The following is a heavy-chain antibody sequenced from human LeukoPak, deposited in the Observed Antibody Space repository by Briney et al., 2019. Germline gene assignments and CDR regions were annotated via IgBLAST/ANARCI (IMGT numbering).Heavy chain of an antibody. V-gene: IGHV1-8*01. CDR2: MNPNSGNT. CDR1: GYTFTSYD. J-gene: IGHJ6*02. CDR3: ARGYSYDYYYYGMDV. D-gene: IGHD5-18*01. Sequence: EASVTVSCTASGYTFTSYDINWVRQATGQGLEWMGWMNPNSGNTGYAQKFQGRVTMTRNTSISTAYMELSSLRSEDTAVYYCARGYSYDYYYYGMDVWGQGTTVTVSS.